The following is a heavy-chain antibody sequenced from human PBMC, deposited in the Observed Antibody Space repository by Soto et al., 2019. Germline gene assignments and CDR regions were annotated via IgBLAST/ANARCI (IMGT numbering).Heavy chain of an antibody. D-gene: IGHD1-26*01. V-gene: IGHV1-8*01. Sequence: ASVKVSCKASGYTFTSYDINWVRQATGQGLEWMGWMNPNSGNTGYAQKFQGRVTMTRNTSISTAYMELSSLRSEDTAVYYCARGPKSPSGSRNWFAPGGRGPLVTVSS. CDR2: MNPNSGNT. J-gene: IGHJ5*02. CDR1: GYTFTSYD. CDR3: ARGPKSPSGSRNWFAP.